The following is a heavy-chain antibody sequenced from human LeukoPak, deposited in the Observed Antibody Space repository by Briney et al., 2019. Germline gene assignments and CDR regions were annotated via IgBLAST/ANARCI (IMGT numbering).Heavy chain of an antibody. J-gene: IGHJ6*02. D-gene: IGHD1-26*01. CDR3: ARGLGRIVGATRVQYGMDV. CDR2: MNPNSGNT. CDR1: GYTFTSYD. V-gene: IGHV1-8*01. Sequence: ASVKVSCKASGYTFTSYDINWVRQATGQGLEWMGWMNPNSGNTGYAQKFQGRVTMTRNTSISTAYMELSSLRSEDTAVYYCARGLGRIVGATRVQYGMDVWGQGTTVTVSS.